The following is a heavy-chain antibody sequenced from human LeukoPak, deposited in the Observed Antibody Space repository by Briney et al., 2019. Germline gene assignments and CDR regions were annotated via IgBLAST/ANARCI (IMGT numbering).Heavy chain of an antibody. CDR1: GGSFSGYY. J-gene: IGHJ3*02. Sequence: SETLSLTCAVYGGSFSGYYWCWIRQPPGKGLEWIGEINHSGSTNYNPSLKSRVTISVDTSKNQFSLKLSSVTAADTAVYYCARRSAGVYYYDSSGSGHAFDIWGQGTMVTVSS. CDR3: ARRSAGVYYYDSSGSGHAFDI. V-gene: IGHV4-34*01. CDR2: INHSGST. D-gene: IGHD3-22*01.